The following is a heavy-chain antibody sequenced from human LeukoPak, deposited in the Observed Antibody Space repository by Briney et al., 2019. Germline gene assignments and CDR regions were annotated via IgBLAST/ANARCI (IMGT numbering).Heavy chain of an antibody. CDR2: IYSGGST. V-gene: IGHV3-53*01. CDR1: GFTVSSNY. CDR3: ARAITAAGPHSSDAFDI. Sequence: GGSLRLSCAASGFTVSSNYMSWVRQAPGKGLEWVSVIYSGGSTYYADSVKGRFTISRDNSKNTLYLRMNSLRAEDTAVYYRARAITAAGPHSSDAFDIWGQGTMVTVSS. J-gene: IGHJ3*02. D-gene: IGHD6-13*01.